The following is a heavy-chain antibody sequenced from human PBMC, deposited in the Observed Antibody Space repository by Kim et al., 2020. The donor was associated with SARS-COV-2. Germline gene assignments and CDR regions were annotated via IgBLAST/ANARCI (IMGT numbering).Heavy chain of an antibody. J-gene: IGHJ4*02. D-gene: IGHD6-19*01. CDR1: GFTFSSYW. Sequence: GGSLSLSCAASGFTFSSYWMHWVRQAPGKGLVWVSRINSDGSSTSYADSVKGRFTISRDNAKTTLYLQMNSLRAEDTAVYYCARGDSSGWYVYWGQGTLVTVSS. V-gene: IGHV3-74*01. CDR3: ARGDSSGWYVY. CDR2: INSDGSST.